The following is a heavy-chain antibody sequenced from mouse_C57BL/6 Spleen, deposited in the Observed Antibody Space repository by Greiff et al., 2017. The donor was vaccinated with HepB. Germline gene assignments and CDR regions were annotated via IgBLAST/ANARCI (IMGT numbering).Heavy chain of an antibody. Sequence: EVKLVESEGGLVQPGSSMKLSCTASGFTFSDYYMAWVRQVPEKGLEWVANINYDGSSTYYLDSLKSRFIISRDNAKNILYLQMSSLKSEDTATYYCARGGYGSSYGAMDYWGQGTSVTVSS. CDR1: GFTFSDYY. J-gene: IGHJ4*01. CDR2: INYDGSST. V-gene: IGHV5-16*01. D-gene: IGHD1-1*01. CDR3: ARGGYGSSYGAMDY.